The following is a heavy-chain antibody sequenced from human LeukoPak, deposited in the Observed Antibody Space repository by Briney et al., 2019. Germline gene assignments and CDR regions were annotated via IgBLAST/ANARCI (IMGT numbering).Heavy chain of an antibody. Sequence: GGSLRLSCAASGFTFSSYGMHWVRQAPGKGLEWVAVISYDGSNKYYADSVKGRFTISRDNSKNTLYLQMNSLRAEDTAVYYCARDFDYCSGGSCPNWFDPWGQGTLVTVSS. V-gene: IGHV3-30*03. CDR1: GFTFSSYG. D-gene: IGHD2-15*01. J-gene: IGHJ5*02. CDR2: ISYDGSNK. CDR3: ARDFDYCSGGSCPNWFDP.